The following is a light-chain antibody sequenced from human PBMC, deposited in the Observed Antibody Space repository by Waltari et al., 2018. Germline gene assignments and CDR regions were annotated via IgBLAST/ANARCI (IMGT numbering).Light chain of an antibody. CDR2: GAS. J-gene: IGKJ4*01. V-gene: IGKV1-39*01. CDR3: QQSYSTPLT. Sequence: DIQMTQSPSSLSASVGDRVTITCRASQSISSYLNLYQQKPGKAPKILIYGASSLQSGVSARFSGSGSGTDFTLTISSLQPEDFATYYCQQSYSTPLTFGGGTKVEIK. CDR1: QSISSY.